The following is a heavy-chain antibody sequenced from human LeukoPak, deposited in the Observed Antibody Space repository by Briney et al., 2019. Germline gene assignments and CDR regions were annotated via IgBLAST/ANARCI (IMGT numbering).Heavy chain of an antibody. CDR1: GFSFSGHW. V-gene: IGHV3-74*01. J-gene: IGHJ4*02. CDR3: ARGPNSNWSGLDF. D-gene: IGHD6-6*01. CDR2: ISPTGSTT. Sequence: GGSLRLSCTASGFSFSGHWMHWDRQLPGKGLVWVSRISPTGSTTSYADSVKGRFTVSRDNAKNTLYLQVNNLRAEDTAVYYCARGPNSNWSGLDFWGQGTLLTVSS.